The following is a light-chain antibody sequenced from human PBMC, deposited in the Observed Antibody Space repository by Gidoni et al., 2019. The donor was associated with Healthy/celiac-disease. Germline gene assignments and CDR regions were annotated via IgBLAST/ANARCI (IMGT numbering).Light chain of an antibody. CDR1: SSEVGGQYY. CDR3: SSSTSSSTPS. Sequence: LTPPASVSGSSGQPITITCTGTSSEVGGQYYVSWYQQPPGKAPKLMIYELRNRPSGVSQRFSVYKSGNTASLTISVLQAEDEADYYCSSSTSSSTPSFGGGTKLTVL. CDR2: ELR. V-gene: IGLV2-14*01. J-gene: IGLJ2*01.